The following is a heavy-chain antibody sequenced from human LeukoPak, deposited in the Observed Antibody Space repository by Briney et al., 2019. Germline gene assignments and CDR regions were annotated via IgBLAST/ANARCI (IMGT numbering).Heavy chain of an antibody. D-gene: IGHD5-24*01. V-gene: IGHV4-39*07. J-gene: IGHJ5*01. CDR1: GASITSSNYL. Sequence: PSETLSLTCTVSGASITSSNYLWVWVRQPLGKGLEWIGNVYSSGCTSYTPSLKSRVTISVDTSKNQFSLRLSSVTAADTAVYYCARDARDGYDSWGQGTLVTVSS. CDR3: ARDARDGYDS. CDR2: VYSSGCT.